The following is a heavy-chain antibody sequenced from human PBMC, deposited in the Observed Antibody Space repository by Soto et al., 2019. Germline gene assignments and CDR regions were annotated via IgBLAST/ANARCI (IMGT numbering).Heavy chain of an antibody. J-gene: IGHJ4*02. V-gene: IGHV3-23*03. D-gene: IGHD3-9*01. Sequence: GGSLRLSCAASGFTFSTYAMNWVRKDPGKGLEWVAGIFPGGSTYYANSVKGRFTISRDHSQSSVFLQLSSLRDEDTAVYYCAKDRQPDGIWTFDLWGQGTLVTVSS. CDR2: IFPGGST. CDR1: GFTFSTYA. CDR3: AKDRQPDGIWTFDL.